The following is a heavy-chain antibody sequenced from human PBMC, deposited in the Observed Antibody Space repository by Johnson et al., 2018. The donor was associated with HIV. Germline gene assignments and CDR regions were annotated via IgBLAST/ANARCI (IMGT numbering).Heavy chain of an antibody. V-gene: IGHV3-48*03. D-gene: IGHD6-13*01. J-gene: IGHJ3*02. Sequence: VQLVESGGGLVQPGGSLKLSCAASAFTFSSYEMNWVRQAPGKGLEWVSYISSRATTIYYADSVKGRFTISRDNAKNSLYLQMNSLRAEDTAVYYCARFPPGIAAAGTGYAFDIWGQGTMVTVSS. CDR3: ARFPPGIAAAGTGYAFDI. CDR1: AFTFSSYE. CDR2: ISSRATTI.